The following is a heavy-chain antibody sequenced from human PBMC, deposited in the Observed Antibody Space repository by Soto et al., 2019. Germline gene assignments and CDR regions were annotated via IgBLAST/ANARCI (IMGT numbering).Heavy chain of an antibody. CDR1: GFTFDTYW. Sequence: RLSCAAPGFTFDTYWVNWVRQAPGKGPEGVSGINSDGTISSYADSVKGRFTIPRDNARNTLSLQMNSLRADDTAVYYCARLSGDHSAFFSYGMDAWGQGTTVTVSS. D-gene: IGHD2-21*01. CDR2: INSDGTIS. V-gene: IGHV3-74*01. CDR3: ARLSGDHSAFFSYGMDA. J-gene: IGHJ6*02.